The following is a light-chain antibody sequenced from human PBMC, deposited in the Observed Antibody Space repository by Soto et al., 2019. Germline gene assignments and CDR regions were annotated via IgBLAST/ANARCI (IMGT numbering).Light chain of an antibody. CDR3: QQGYITPVA. V-gene: IGKV1-39*01. CDR2: AAS. CDR1: QNISSY. J-gene: IGKJ1*01. Sequence: DIQMTQSPSSLSASVGDRVTITCRASQNISSYLNWYQQKPGKAPKLLIYAASSLQSGVPSRFSGSGSGTDFTLTISSLQPEDFATYYCQQGYITPVAFGQGTKVEIK.